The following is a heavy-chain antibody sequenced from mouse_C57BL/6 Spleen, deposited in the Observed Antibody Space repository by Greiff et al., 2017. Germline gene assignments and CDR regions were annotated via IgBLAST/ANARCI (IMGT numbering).Heavy chain of an antibody. J-gene: IGHJ2*01. CDR2: IYPGSGST. CDR1: GYTFTSYW. CDR3: ARPQLGRDYCDY. D-gene: IGHD4-1*02. Sequence: QVQLQQPGAELVKPGASVKMSCKASGYTFTSYWITWVKQRPGQGLEWIGDIYPGSGSTNYNEKFKSKATLTVDTSSSTAYMQLSSLTSEDSAVYYCARPQLGRDYCDYWGQGTTLTVSS. V-gene: IGHV1-55*01.